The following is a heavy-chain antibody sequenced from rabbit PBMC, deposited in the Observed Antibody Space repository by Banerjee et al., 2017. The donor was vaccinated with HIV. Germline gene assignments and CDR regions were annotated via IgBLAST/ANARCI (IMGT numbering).Heavy chain of an antibody. CDR2: IYAGSSGTT. Sequence: QEQLKESGGDLVKPGASLTLTCTVSGFSLNIYEMCWVRQAPGKGLEWIGCIYAGSSGTTWYASWAKGRFTISKTSSTTVTLQMTSLTAADTATYFCARDDGGSSYSFNLWGQGALVT. D-gene: IGHD8-1*01. CDR3: ARDDGGSSYSFNL. V-gene: IGHV1S45*01. CDR1: GFSLNIYE. J-gene: IGHJ4*01.